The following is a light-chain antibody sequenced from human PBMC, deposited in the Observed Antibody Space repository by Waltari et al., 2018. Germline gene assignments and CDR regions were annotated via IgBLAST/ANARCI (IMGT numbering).Light chain of an antibody. CDR3: SSYTSSTTGI. J-gene: IGLJ2*01. Sequence: QSALTQPASVSGSPGQSITISCTGTSSDVGDYNFISWYQQRPGKDPELLVYDVSHRPSGVSTRFSGSKSGNTAALTISGLQAEDEADYYCSSYTSSTTGIFGGGTKLTVL. CDR1: SSDVGDYNF. CDR2: DVS. V-gene: IGLV2-14*01.